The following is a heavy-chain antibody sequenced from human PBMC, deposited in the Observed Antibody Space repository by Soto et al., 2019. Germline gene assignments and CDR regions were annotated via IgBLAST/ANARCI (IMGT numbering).Heavy chain of an antibody. J-gene: IGHJ4*02. CDR1: GFTFSSYG. V-gene: IGHV3-30*18. D-gene: IGHD2-21*02. Sequence: QVQLVESGGGVVQPGRSLRLSCAASGFTFSSYGMHWVRQAPGKGLEWVAVISYDGSNKYYADSVKGRFTISRDNSKNTLYLQMNSLRVEDTAVYFCAKVDFGGDCYSDRYYFDYWGQGTLVTVSS. CDR2: ISYDGSNK. CDR3: AKVDFGGDCYSDRYYFDY.